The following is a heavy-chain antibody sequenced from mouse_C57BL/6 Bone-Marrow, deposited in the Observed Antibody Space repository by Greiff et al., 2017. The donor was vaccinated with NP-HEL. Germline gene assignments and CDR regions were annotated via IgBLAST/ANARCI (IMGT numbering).Heavy chain of an antibody. D-gene: IGHD2-1*01. V-gene: IGHV5-2*01. CDR1: EYEFPSHD. J-gene: IGHJ4*01. Sequence: EVKLMESGGGLVQPGESLKLSCESNEYEFPSHDMSWVRKTPEKRLELVAAINSDGGSTYYPDTMERRFIISRDNTKKTLYLQMSSLRSEDTAVYYCARHGNYVYAMDYWGQGTSVTVSA. CDR3: ARHGNYVYAMDY. CDR2: INSDGGST.